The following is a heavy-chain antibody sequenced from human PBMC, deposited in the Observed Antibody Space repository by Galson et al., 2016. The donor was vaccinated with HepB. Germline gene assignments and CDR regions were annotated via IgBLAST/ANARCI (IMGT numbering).Heavy chain of an antibody. V-gene: IGHV3-23*01. Sequence: SLRLSCAASGFIFSDYAMTWVRQAPGKGLEWVSGLYGGGYGPRYADSVKGRFTISRDNSKNTLYLQMNGLRVEDTAVYYCAKDRGHEPPYYKDVWGNGTTVIVSS. CDR1: GFIFSDYA. CDR2: LYGGGYGP. CDR3: AKDRGHEPPYYKDV. J-gene: IGHJ6*03. D-gene: IGHD3-16*01.